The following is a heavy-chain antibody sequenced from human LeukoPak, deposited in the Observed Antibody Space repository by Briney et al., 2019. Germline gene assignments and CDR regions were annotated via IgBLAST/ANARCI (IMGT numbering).Heavy chain of an antibody. CDR1: GYTFTSYG. V-gene: IGHV1-18*01. J-gene: IGHJ6*03. CDR3: ASKGSSRADYYYYMNV. Sequence: ASVKVSCKASGYTFTSYGISWVRQAPGQGLEWMGWISAYNGNTNYAQKFQGRVTITTDESTSTAYMELSSLRSEDTAVYYCASKGSSRADYYYYMNVWGKGTTVTVSS. D-gene: IGHD6-6*01. CDR2: ISAYNGNT.